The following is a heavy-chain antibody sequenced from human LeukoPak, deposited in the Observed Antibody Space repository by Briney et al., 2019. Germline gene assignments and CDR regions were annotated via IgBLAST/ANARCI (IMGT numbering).Heavy chain of an antibody. CDR3: ARRPYYCSSTSCYTWSYYDFWSGYRNRDAFDI. J-gene: IGHJ3*02. CDR2: INPNSGGT. Sequence: ASVNVSCKASGYTFTGYYKHWVRQAPGQGLEWMGWINPNSGGTNYAQKFQGRVTMTRDTSISTAYMELSRLRSDDTAVYYCARRPYYCSSTSCYTWSYYDFWSGYRNRDAFDIWGQGTMVTVSS. D-gene: IGHD2-2*02. V-gene: IGHV1-2*02. CDR1: GYTFTGYY.